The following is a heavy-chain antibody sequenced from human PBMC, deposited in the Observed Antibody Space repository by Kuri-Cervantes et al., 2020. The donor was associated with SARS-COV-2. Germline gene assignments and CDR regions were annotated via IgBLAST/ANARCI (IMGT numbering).Heavy chain of an antibody. V-gene: IGHV3-23*01. Sequence: GESLKISCAASGFSFSSYAMSWVRQAPGKGLEWVSVISGSGTGAYYADSVKGRFTISRDNSKNTLYLQMNSLRAEDTAVYFCAKDPTATTEYYYAMDVWGRGTTVTVSS. J-gene: IGHJ6*02. CDR1: GFSFSSYA. D-gene: IGHD1-7*01. CDR2: ISGSGTGA. CDR3: AKDPTATTEYYYAMDV.